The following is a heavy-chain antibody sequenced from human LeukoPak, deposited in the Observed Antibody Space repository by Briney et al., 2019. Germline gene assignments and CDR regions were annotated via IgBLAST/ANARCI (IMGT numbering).Heavy chain of an antibody. D-gene: IGHD1-26*01. V-gene: IGHV1-18*01. CDR2: ISAYNGRT. Sequence: ASVKVSCKASGYTFTSSYINWVRQAPGQRLEWMGWISAYNGRTNYAQKFQGRVTMTTDSSTSTAYMDLTSLRSDDTAVYYCARGGTYYPCIDYWGQGTLVTVSS. J-gene: IGHJ4*02. CDR1: GYTFTSSY. CDR3: ARGGTYYPCIDY.